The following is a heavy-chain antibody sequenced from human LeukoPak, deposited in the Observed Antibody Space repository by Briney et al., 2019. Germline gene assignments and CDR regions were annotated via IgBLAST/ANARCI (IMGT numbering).Heavy chain of an antibody. V-gene: IGHV1-46*01. CDR2: INPSGGST. D-gene: IGHD3-3*01. CDR1: VYTFTSYY. Sequence: ASVKVSCKASVYTFTSYYMHWVRQAPGRGLEWMGIINPSGGSTSYAQKFQGRVTMTRDTSTSTVYMELSSLRSEDTAVYYCARGSVLRFLEWLFQPDCDYWGQGTLVTVSS. CDR3: ARGSVLRFLEWLFQPDCDY. J-gene: IGHJ4*02.